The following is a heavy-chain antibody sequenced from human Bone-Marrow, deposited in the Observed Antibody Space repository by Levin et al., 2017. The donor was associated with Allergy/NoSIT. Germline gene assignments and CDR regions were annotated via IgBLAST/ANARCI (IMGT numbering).Heavy chain of an antibody. J-gene: IGHJ4*02. V-gene: IGHV2-70*04. CDR1: GFSLSTSGMR. CDR3: VAARLWDGYYFDY. CDR2: IDWDDDK. D-gene: IGHD6-6*01. Sequence: QTLSLTCTFSGFSLSTSGMRVSWIRQPPGKALEWLARIDWDDDKFYSTSLKTRLTISKDTSKNQVVLTMTNMDPVDTATYYCVAARLWDGYYFDYWGQGTLVTVSS.